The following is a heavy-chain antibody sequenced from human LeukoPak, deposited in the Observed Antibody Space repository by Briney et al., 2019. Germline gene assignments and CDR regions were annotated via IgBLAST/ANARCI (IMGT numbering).Heavy chain of an antibody. D-gene: IGHD1/OR15-1a*01. J-gene: IGHJ4*02. Sequence: GGSLRLSCAASGFNFSSYEMNWVRQASGKGLELVAYISIGGTNKYYADSVRGRFTISRDNAKNSLYLQMNSLRAEDTAVYYCASVWNIHIDHWGQGTLVTVSS. CDR1: GFNFSSYE. CDR3: ASVWNIHIDH. CDR2: ISIGGTNK. V-gene: IGHV3-48*03.